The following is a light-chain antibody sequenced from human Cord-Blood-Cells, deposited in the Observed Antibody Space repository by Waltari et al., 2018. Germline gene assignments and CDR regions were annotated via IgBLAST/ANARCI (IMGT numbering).Light chain of an antibody. CDR2: DVS. J-gene: IGLJ1*01. Sequence: QSALTQPASVSGSPGQSITISCTGTSSEVVGYNYVSCYQQHPGKAPKLMIYDVSNRPSGVSNRFSGSKSGNTASLTISGLQAEDEADYYCSSYTSSSTLEVFGTGTKVTVL. V-gene: IGLV2-14*01. CDR3: SSYTSSSTLEV. CDR1: SSEVVGYNY.